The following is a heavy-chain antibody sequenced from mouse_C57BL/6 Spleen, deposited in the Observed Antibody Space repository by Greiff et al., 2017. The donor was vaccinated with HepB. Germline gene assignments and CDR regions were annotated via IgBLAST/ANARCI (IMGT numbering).Heavy chain of an antibody. V-gene: IGHV1-18*01. CDR1: GYTFTDYN. D-gene: IGHD1-1*01. Sequence: EVQLQQSGPELVKPGASVKIPCKASGYTFTDYNMDWVKQSHGKSLEWIGDINPNNGGTIYNQKFKGKATLTVDKSSSTAYMELRSLTSEDTAVYYCARRVLKAWCAYWGQGTLVTVSA. CDR2: INPNNGGT. CDR3: ARRVLKAWCAY. J-gene: IGHJ3*01.